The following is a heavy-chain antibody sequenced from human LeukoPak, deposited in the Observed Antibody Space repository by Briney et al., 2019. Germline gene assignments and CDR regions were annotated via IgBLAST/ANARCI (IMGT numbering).Heavy chain of an antibody. CDR3: AKSPPNQSKYRNYYMDV. V-gene: IGHV3-23*01. Sequence: PGGSLRLSCAASGFTFSSYAMSWVRQAPGKGLEGVSAISGSGGSTYYADSVKGRFTISRDNSKNTLYLQMNSLRAEDTAVYYCAKSPPNQSKYRNYYMDVWGKGTPVTVSS. CDR1: GFTFSSYA. D-gene: IGHD2/OR15-2a*01. CDR2: ISGSGGST. J-gene: IGHJ6*03.